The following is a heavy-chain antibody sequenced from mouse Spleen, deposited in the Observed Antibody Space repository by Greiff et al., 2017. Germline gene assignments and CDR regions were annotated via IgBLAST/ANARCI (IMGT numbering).Heavy chain of an antibody. CDR1: GYSITSGYY. V-gene: IGHV3-6*01. CDR3: ARDGYDRTYYAMDY. CDR2: ISYDGSN. J-gene: IGHJ4*01. Sequence: EVQLKESGPGLVKPSQSLSLTCSVTGYSITSGYYWNWIRQFPGNKLEWMGYISYDGSNNYNPSLKNRISITRDTSKNQFFLKLNSVTTEDTATYYCARDGYDRTYYAMDYWGQGTSVTVSS. D-gene: IGHD2-2*01.